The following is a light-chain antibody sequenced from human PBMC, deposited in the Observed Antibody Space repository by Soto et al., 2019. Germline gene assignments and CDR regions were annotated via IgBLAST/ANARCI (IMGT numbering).Light chain of an antibody. V-gene: IGKV3-20*01. CDR3: QQYGGSPRT. Sequence: EIVMTQSPATLSVSPGERATLACRASQSVSSNLAWYQQKPGQAPRLLIYAASRRATGIPDRFSGSGSGTDFTLTISRLEPEDFAVYYCQQYGGSPRTFGQGTNVDNK. CDR2: AAS. J-gene: IGKJ1*01. CDR1: QSVSSN.